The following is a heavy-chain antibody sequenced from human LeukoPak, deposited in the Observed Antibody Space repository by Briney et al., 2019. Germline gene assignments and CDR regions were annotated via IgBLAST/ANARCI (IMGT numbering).Heavy chain of an antibody. CDR3: ARGQFYGSGSYPTYYYYYYGMDV. J-gene: IGHJ6*02. D-gene: IGHD3-10*01. Sequence: SETLSLTCAVYGGSFSDYYWSWIRQPPGKGLEWIGEINHSGSTNYNPSLKSRVTISVDTSKNQFSLKLSSVTAADTAVYYCARGQFYGSGSYPTYYYYYYGMDVWGQGTTVTVSS. CDR2: INHSGST. CDR1: GGSFSDYY. V-gene: IGHV4-34*01.